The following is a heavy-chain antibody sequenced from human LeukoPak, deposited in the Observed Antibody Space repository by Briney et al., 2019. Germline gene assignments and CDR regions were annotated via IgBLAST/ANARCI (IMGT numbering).Heavy chain of an antibody. CDR1: GFTFSSYA. Sequence: PGGSLRLSCAASGFTFSSYAMHWVRQAPGKGLEWVSAISGSGGSTYYADSVKGRFTISRDNSKNTLYLQMNGLRAEDTAVYYCAKGRYFDWLPIYYWGQGTLVTVSS. V-gene: IGHV3-23*01. CDR2: ISGSGGST. CDR3: AKGRYFDWLPIYY. J-gene: IGHJ4*02. D-gene: IGHD3-9*01.